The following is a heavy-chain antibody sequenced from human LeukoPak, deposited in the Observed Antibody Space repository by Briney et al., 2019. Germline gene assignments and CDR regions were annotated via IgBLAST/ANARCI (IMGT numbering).Heavy chain of an antibody. CDR2: IYTSGST. V-gene: IGHV4-4*07. J-gene: IGHJ3*02. CDR3: AREPAFSRVDAFDI. D-gene: IGHD6-13*01. CDR1: GGSISSYN. Sequence: KRSQTLSLTCTVSGGSISSYNWSWIRMPAGQGLGLIWRIYTSGSTNYNPSLKSRVTMSVDTSKHQFSLKLSSVTAADTAVYYCAREPAFSRVDAFDIWGQGTMVTVSS.